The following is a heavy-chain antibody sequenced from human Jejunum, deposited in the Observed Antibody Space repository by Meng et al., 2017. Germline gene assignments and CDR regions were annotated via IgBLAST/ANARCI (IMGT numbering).Heavy chain of an antibody. V-gene: IGHV4-4*02. CDR2: IYHGGNT. D-gene: IGHD2-2*01. Sequence: QVQLQESGPGLVKPSGTRALTGAVSGGSINKENWWSWVRQSPERGLEWIGEIYHGGNTNYNPSLKRRVTMSVDESTNQMSLKLTSVTAADTAVYYCVRGEFAMLARFDFWGQGILVTVSS. CDR3: VRGEFAMLARFDF. CDR1: GGSINKENW. J-gene: IGHJ4*02.